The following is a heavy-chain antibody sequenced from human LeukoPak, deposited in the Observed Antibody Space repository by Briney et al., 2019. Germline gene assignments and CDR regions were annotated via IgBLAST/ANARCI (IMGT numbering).Heavy chain of an antibody. D-gene: IGHD3-22*01. J-gene: IGHJ5*02. Sequence: GGSLRLSCAASGFTFSGSAMHWVRQASGKGLEWVGRIRSKANSYATAYAASVKGRFTISRDDSKNTAYLQMNSLKTEDTAVYYCTRLSIYYDSSGYYPWGQGTLVTVSS. CDR2: IRSKANSYAT. CDR3: TRLSIYYDSSGYYP. CDR1: GFTFSGSA. V-gene: IGHV3-73*01.